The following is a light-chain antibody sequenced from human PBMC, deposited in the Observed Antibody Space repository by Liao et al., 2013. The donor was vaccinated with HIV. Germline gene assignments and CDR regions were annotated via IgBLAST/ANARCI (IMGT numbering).Light chain of an antibody. V-gene: IGLV3-1*01. CDR3: QAWDSSSWV. Sequence: SYELTQPPSVSVSPGKTARITCGGNTIGSKSVHWYQQKPGQAPVLVIYQDTKRPSGIPARFSGSNSGNTATLTISGTQAMDEADYYCQAWDSSSWVFGGGTTLTVL. CDR1: TIGSKS. J-gene: IGLJ3*02. CDR2: QDT.